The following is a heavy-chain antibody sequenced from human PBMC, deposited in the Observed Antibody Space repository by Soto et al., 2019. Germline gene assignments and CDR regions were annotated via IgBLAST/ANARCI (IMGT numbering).Heavy chain of an antibody. J-gene: IGHJ4*02. D-gene: IGHD3-3*01. Sequence: QVQLQESGPGLVKPSETLSLTCTVSGGSVSSGSYYWSWIRQPPGKGLEWIGYIYYSGSTNYNPSPKGPVSKSVDTSKNKFSLKLSSVTAADTAVYYCARSQDFGVTKRGFDYWGQGTLVTVSS. V-gene: IGHV4-61*01. CDR3: ARSQDFGVTKRGFDY. CDR1: GGSVSSGSYY. CDR2: IYYSGST.